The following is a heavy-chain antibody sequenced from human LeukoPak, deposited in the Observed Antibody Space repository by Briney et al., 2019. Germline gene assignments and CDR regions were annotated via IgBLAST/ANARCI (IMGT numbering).Heavy chain of an antibody. CDR1: GYTFTVYY. J-gene: IGHJ4*02. V-gene: IGHV1-2*02. CDR3: ATGYCSSTSCRAPFDY. Sequence: ASVKVSCKASGYTFTVYYMHWVRQAPGQGLEWMGWINPNSGGTNYAQKFQGRVTMTRDTSISTAYMELSRLRSDDTAVYYCATGYCSSTSCRAPFDYWGQGTLVTVSS. CDR2: INPNSGGT. D-gene: IGHD2-2*01.